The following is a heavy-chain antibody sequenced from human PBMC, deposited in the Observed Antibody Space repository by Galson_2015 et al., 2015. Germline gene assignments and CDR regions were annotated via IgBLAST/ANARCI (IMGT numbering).Heavy chain of an antibody. D-gene: IGHD3-22*01. J-gene: IGHJ4*02. CDR3: ATGAYYDSSGYYYRLNSFDY. CDR1: A. CDR2: ISYDGSNK. Sequence: AMHWVRQAPGKGLEWVAVISYDGSNKYYADSVKGRFTISRDNSKNTLYLQMNSLRAEDTAVYYCATGAYYDSSGYYYRLNSFDYWGQGTLVTVSS. V-gene: IGHV3-30-3*01.